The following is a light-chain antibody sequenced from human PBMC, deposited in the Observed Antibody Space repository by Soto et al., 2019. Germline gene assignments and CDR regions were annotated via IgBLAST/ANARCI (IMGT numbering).Light chain of an antibody. Sequence: QSALTQPASVSGSPGQWITISCTGTSTDVGGHDYVSWYQQLPGKAPKLVIYDVLSRPSGVADRFSGSKSGHTSSLTISGLGPEDEADYYCASYTSSSTLVFGTGTKVTVL. CDR2: DVL. CDR3: ASYTSSSTLV. J-gene: IGLJ1*01. CDR1: STDVGGHDY. V-gene: IGLV2-14*03.